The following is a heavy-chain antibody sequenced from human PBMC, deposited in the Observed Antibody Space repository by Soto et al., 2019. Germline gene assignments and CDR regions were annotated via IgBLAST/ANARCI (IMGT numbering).Heavy chain of an antibody. D-gene: IGHD6-19*01. CDR1: GYTFSSNG. J-gene: IGHJ4*02. CDR3: ARLHGYSSGWYDY. CDR2: ISTFNGNA. V-gene: IGHV1-18*04. Sequence: QVQLVQSGAEVKKPGASVKVSGKASGYTFSSNGVSWVRQAPGQGLEWMGWISTFNGNAHYAQKFQGRVTMTTDTSTNTAYMELTSLSSDDTAVYYCARLHGYSSGWYDYWGQGTLVTVSS.